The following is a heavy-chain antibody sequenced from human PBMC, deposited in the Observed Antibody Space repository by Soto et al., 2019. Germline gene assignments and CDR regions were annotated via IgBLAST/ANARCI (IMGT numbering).Heavy chain of an antibody. Sequence: EVQLVESGGGLVKPGGSLRVSCAASGFTFNTYSMNWVRQSPGKGLEWVSSISGSSSYIYYADSVKGRFTISRDNAKNSLYLQINSLRAEDTAVYYCAGGKGYSSYGSMDVWGQGTTVTVSS. CDR1: GFTFNTYS. V-gene: IGHV3-21*01. J-gene: IGHJ6*02. D-gene: IGHD5-12*01. CDR2: ISGSSSYI. CDR3: AGGKGYSSYGSMDV.